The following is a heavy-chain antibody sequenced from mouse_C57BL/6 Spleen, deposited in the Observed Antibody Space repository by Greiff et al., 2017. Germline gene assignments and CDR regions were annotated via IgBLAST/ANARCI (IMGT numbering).Heavy chain of an antibody. Sequence: QVQLQQPGAELVMPGASVKLSCKASGYTFTSYWMHWVQQRPGQGLEWIGEIDPSDSYTNYNQKCKGKSTLTVDKSSSTAYMQLSSLTSEDSAVYYCARDYYGSSSTLDYWGQGTSVTVSS. CDR3: ARDYYGSSSTLDY. J-gene: IGHJ4*01. D-gene: IGHD1-1*01. CDR1: GYTFTSYW. V-gene: IGHV1-69*01. CDR2: IDPSDSYT.